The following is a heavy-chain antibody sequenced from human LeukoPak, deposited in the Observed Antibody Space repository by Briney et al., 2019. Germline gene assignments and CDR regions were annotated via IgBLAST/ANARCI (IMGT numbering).Heavy chain of an antibody. Sequence: GGSLRLSCAASGFTVSSNYMSWVRQAPGKGLEWVSVIYSGGSTYYADSVKGRFTISRDNSKNTLYLQMNSLRAEDTAAYYCARARIGYYETFDAFDILGQGTMVTVSS. J-gene: IGHJ3*02. CDR2: IYSGGST. CDR1: GFTVSSNY. V-gene: IGHV3-66*01. CDR3: ARARIGYYETFDAFDI. D-gene: IGHD3-22*01.